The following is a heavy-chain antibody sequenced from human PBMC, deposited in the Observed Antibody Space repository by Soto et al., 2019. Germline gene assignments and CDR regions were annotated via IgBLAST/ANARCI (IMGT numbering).Heavy chain of an antibody. Sequence: ASVKVSGKASGYTFTGYGISWVRHARGQGLEWMGWISAYNGNTNYAQKLQGRVTMTTDTSTSIAYMELRSLRSDVTAVYYCAREPNYFDYWGQGTLVTVSS. CDR1: GYTFTGYG. CDR2: ISAYNGNT. J-gene: IGHJ4*02. CDR3: AREPNYFDY. V-gene: IGHV1-18*01.